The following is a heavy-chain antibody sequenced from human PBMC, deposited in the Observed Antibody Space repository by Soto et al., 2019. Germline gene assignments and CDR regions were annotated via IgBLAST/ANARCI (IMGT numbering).Heavy chain of an antibody. CDR2: IHSSGTT. CDR3: ARDRIIGTSYSDY. V-gene: IGHV4-4*07. J-gene: IGHJ4*02. CDR1: SGSINSFY. Sequence: RSETLSLTCTVSSGSINSFYWAWMRQPAGKGLEWIGRIHSSGTTNYNPSLSSRVTMSVDPSKNQFSLRLTSVTAADTAVYYCARDRIIGTSYSDYWGQGILVTVSS. D-gene: IGHD1-7*01.